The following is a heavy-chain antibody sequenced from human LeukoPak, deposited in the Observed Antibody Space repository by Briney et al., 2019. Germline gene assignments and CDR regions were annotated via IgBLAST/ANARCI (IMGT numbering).Heavy chain of an antibody. CDR2: ISSSSSYI. CDR1: GFTFSSYS. V-gene: IGHV3-21*01. CDR3: ARDRGTTVPYYFGY. Sequence: GGSLRLSCAASGFTFSSYSMNWVRQAPGKGLEWVSSISSSSSYIYYADSVKGRFTISRDNAKNSLYLQMNSLRAEDTAVYYCARDRGTTVPYYFGYWGQGTLVTVSS. D-gene: IGHD4-17*01. J-gene: IGHJ4*02.